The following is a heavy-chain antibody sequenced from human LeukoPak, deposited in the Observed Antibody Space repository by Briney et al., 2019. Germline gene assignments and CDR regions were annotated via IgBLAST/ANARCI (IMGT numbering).Heavy chain of an antibody. CDR1: GFTFSAYS. Sequence: GGSLRLSCAASGFTFSAYSMSWVRQAPGKGLEWVSSISSDSNYIYYADSVKGRFTISRDNAKNSLYLQMNSLRAEDTAVYYCARVYYGLGTTPVDYWGQGTLVTVSS. CDR3: ARVYYGLGTTPVDY. J-gene: IGHJ4*02. CDR2: ISSDSNYI. V-gene: IGHV3-21*06. D-gene: IGHD3-10*01.